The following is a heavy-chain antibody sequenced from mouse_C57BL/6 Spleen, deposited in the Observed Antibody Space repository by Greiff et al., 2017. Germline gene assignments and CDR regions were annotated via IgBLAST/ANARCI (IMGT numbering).Heavy chain of an antibody. Sequence: VKLLESGAELVRPGTSVKVSCKASGYAFTNYLIEWVKQRPGQGLEWIGVINPGSGGTNYNEKFKGKATLTADKSSSTAYMQLSSLTSEDSAVYFCARWSVSYFDYWGQGTTLTVSS. CDR3: ARWSVSYFDY. CDR1: GYAFTNYL. J-gene: IGHJ2*01. CDR2: INPGSGGT. V-gene: IGHV1-54*01.